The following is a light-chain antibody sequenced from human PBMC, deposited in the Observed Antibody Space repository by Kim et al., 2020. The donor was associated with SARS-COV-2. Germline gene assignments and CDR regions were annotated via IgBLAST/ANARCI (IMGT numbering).Light chain of an antibody. CDR3: QQYNNWPPLT. CDR1: QSVSSN. CDR2: GAS. V-gene: IGKV3-15*01. Sequence: EIVMTQSQATLSVSPGERATLSCRASQSVSSNLAWSQQKPGQAPRLLIYGASTRATGIPARFSGSGSGTEFTLTISSLQSEDFAVYYCQQYNNWPPLTFGGGTKVDIK. J-gene: IGKJ4*01.